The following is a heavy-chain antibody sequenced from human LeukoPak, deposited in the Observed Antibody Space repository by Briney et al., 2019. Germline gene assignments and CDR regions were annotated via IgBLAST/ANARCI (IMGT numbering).Heavy chain of an antibody. CDR1: GGSFSGYY. CDR3: ARRIAARLDY. J-gene: IGHJ4*02. Sequence: PSETLSLTFAVYGGSFSGYYWSWIRQPPGKGLGWIGEINHGGSTNYNPSLKSRVTISVDTSKNQFSLKLSSVTAADTAVYYCARRIAARLDYWGQGTLVTVSS. CDR2: INHGGST. D-gene: IGHD6-6*01. V-gene: IGHV4-34*01.